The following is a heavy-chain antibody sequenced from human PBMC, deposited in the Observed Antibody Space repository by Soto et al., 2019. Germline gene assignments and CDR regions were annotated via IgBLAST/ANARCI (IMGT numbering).Heavy chain of an antibody. Sequence: PGGSLRLSCAASGFSFSRYTMAWVRQAPGKGLEWVSSISGSGGSPSYADSVQGRFIISRDNPRNTVSLQMNRLRAEDTATYYCAKARCTGDTCFVPDYWGHGRLVTVSS. CDR2: ISGSGGSP. V-gene: IGHV3-23*01. D-gene: IGHD2-8*02. CDR3: AKARCTGDTCFVPDY. CDR1: GFSFSRYT. J-gene: IGHJ4*01.